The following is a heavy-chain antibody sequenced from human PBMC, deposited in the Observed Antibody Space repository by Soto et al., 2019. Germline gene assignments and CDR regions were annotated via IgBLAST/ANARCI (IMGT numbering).Heavy chain of an antibody. CDR3: ARVRDFPIDASGRTLSGYYGMDV. J-gene: IGHJ6*02. CDR1: GGTFSSYA. Sequence: SVKVSCKASGGTFSSYAISWVRQAPGQGLEWMGGIIPIFGTANYAQKFQGRVTITADESTSTAYMELSSLRSEDTAVYYCARVRDFPIDASGRTLSGYYGMDVWGQGTTVTVSS. CDR2: IIPIFGTA. D-gene: IGHD3-10*01. V-gene: IGHV1-69*13.